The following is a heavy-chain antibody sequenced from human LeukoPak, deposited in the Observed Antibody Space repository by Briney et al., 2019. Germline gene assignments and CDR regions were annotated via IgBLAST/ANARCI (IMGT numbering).Heavy chain of an antibody. Sequence: PGGSLRLSCAASGFTFSNYGMHWVRQAPGQGLEWVAVIWFGETNEFYADSVKGRFTISRDNSKNTLYLQMNSLRAEDTAVYYCARENGGSYFYMDVWGKGTTVTVSS. V-gene: IGHV3-33*08. CDR3: ARENGGSYFYMDV. CDR2: IWFGETNE. D-gene: IGHD1-1*01. CDR1: GFTFSNYG. J-gene: IGHJ6*03.